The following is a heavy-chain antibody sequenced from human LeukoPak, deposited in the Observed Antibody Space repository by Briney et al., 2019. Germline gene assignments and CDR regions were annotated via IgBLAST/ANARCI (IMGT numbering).Heavy chain of an antibody. D-gene: IGHD6-19*01. CDR2: INHSGST. Sequence: SETLSLTCAVYGGSFSGYYWSWIRQPPGKGLEWIGEINHSGSTNYNPSLKSRVTISVDTSKNQFSLKLSSVTAADTAVYCCARDGSGWYIGGYWFDYWGQGTLVTVSS. J-gene: IGHJ4*02. CDR3: ARDGSGWYIGGYWFDY. CDR1: GGSFSGYY. V-gene: IGHV4-34*01.